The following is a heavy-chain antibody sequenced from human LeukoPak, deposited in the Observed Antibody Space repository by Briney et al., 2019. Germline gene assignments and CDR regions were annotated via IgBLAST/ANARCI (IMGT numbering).Heavy chain of an antibody. V-gene: IGHV4-39*07. CDR2: MYYRGST. CDR3: AREGDGYKIDY. CDR1: GGSISSSSHY. D-gene: IGHD5-24*01. Sequence: SETLSLTCTVSGGSISSSSHYWGWIRQPPGKGLEWIGSMYYRGSTYHNPSLKSRVTISVDTSKNQFSLKLSSVTAADTAVYYCAREGDGYKIDYWGQGTLVTVSS. J-gene: IGHJ4*02.